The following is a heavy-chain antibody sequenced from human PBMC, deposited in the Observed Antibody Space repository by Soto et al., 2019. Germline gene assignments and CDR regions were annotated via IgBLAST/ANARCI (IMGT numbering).Heavy chain of an antibody. J-gene: IGHJ4*02. CDR2: ISYDGSNT. CDR3: AKIRPSIDY. D-gene: IGHD3-3*02. CDR1: GFTFRTYA. V-gene: IGHV3-30*04. Sequence: GGSLRLSCAASGFTFRTYAMHWVRQAPGKGLEWVAVISYDGSNTYYADSVKGRFTISRDNSKNTLYVQMNSLRTEDSAVYYCAKIRPSIDYWGQGALVTVSS.